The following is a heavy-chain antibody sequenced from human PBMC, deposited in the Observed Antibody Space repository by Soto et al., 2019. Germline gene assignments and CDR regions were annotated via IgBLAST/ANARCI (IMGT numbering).Heavy chain of an antibody. D-gene: IGHD2-2*02. CDR2: IWYDGSQK. Sequence: GGSLRLSCAVSGFNFSKFGMYWVRQAPGKGLEWVAVIWYDGSQKYYTDSVQGRFTISRDNSNNTLYLQMNSLRAEDTAVYYCAKEVWGLYTFGRPLDNWGHGTLVTVSA. J-gene: IGHJ4*01. CDR1: GFNFSKFG. V-gene: IGHV3-33*06. CDR3: AKEVWGLYTFGRPLDN.